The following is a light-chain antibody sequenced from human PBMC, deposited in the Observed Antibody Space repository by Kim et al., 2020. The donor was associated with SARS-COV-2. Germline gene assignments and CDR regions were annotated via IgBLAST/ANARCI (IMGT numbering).Light chain of an antibody. CDR3: QQYGSFTWA. CDR1: QIFSSSY. V-gene: IGKV3-20*01. Sequence: EIVLTQSPGTLSLSPGERATLSCRASQIFSSSYLAWYQQKPGQAPTLLIYDATSRATGIPDRFSGSQSGADFTLTISRLEPEDFAVYYCQQYGSFTWAFGQGTKVDIK. J-gene: IGKJ1*01. CDR2: DAT.